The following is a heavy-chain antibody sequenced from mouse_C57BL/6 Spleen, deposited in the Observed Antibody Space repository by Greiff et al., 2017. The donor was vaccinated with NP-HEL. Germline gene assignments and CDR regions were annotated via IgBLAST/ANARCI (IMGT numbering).Heavy chain of an antibody. CDR1: GYTFTSYW. V-gene: IGHV1-50*01. D-gene: IGHD2-1*01. Sequence: QVQLQQPGAELVKPGASVKLSCKASGYTFTSYWMQWVKQRPGQGLEWIGEIDPSDSYTNYNQKFKGKATLTVDTSSSTAYMQLSSLTSEDSAVYYCARGDYGNYQYYFDYWGQGTTLTVSS. CDR3: ARGDYGNYQYYFDY. CDR2: IDPSDSYT. J-gene: IGHJ2*01.